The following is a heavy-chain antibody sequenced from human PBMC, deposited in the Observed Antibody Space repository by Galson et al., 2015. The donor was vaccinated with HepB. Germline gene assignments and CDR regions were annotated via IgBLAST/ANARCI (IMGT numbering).Heavy chain of an antibody. D-gene: IGHD2-21*02. V-gene: IGHV1-2*02. CDR1: GYTFTGYY. CDR3: ARDLCGGDCYSGFGGYFDY. Sequence: SVKVSCKASGYTFTGYYMHWVRQAPGQGLEWMGWINPNSGGTNYAQKFQGRVTMTRDTSISTAYMELSMLRSDDTAVYYCARDLCGGDCYSGFGGYFDYWGQGTLVTVSS. J-gene: IGHJ4*02. CDR2: INPNSGGT.